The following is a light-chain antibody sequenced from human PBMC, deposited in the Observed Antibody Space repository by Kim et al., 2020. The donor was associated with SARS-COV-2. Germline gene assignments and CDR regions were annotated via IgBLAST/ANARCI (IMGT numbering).Light chain of an antibody. V-gene: IGKV1-33*01. CDR2: EAS. J-gene: IGKJ4*01. Sequence: DIQMTQSPSSLSASVGDRVTITCQASQDISNYLNWYQQKPGKAPKLLIYEASNLETGVPSRFSGSGSGTDFTLTISSLQPEDIATYYCQQYDNLPPVFGGRTKVDIK. CDR3: QQYDNLPPV. CDR1: QDISNY.